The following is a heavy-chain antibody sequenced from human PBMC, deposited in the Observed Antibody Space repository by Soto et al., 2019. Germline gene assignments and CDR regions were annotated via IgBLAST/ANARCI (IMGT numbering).Heavy chain of an antibody. CDR3: ARDVDTAMVPFGGMDV. J-gene: IGHJ6*02. CDR2: IWYDGSNK. Sequence: GGSLRLSCAASGFTFSSYGMHWVRQAPGKGLEWVAVIWYDGSNKYYADSVKGRFTISRDNSKNTLYLQMNSLRAEDTAVYYCARDVDTAMVPFGGMDVWGQGTTVTVLL. CDR1: GFTFSSYG. V-gene: IGHV3-33*01. D-gene: IGHD5-18*01.